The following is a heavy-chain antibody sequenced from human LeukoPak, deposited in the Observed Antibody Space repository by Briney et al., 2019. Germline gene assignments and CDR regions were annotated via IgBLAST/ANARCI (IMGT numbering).Heavy chain of an antibody. Sequence: SVKVSCKASGGTFSNYALSWVRQAPGQGLEWMGGIIPIFGTTNYAQKFQGRVTITTDESTGTAYMELISLTSDDTAVYYCAREFYSGSGSPWGYYFDYWGQGTLVTVSS. J-gene: IGHJ4*02. V-gene: IGHV1-69*05. CDR2: IIPIFGTT. CDR1: GGTFSNYA. D-gene: IGHD3-10*01. CDR3: AREFYSGSGSPWGYYFDY.